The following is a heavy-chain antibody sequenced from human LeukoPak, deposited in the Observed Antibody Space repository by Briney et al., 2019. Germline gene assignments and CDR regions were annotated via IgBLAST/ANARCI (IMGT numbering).Heavy chain of an antibody. CDR3: AKQTRPQLERRLGFDY. V-gene: IGHV3-23*01. CDR2: ISGSGGST. J-gene: IGHJ4*02. Sequence: GGSLRLSCAASGFTFSSYAMSWVRQAPGKGLEWVSAISGSGGSTYYADSVKGRFTISRDNSKNTLYLQMNSRRAEDTAVYYCAKQTRPQLERRLGFDYWGQGTLVTVSS. CDR1: GFTFSSYA. D-gene: IGHD1-1*01.